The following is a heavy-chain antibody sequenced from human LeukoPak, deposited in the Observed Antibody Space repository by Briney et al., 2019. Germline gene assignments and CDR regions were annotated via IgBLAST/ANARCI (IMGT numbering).Heavy chain of an antibody. CDR2: ISSSSSYI. D-gene: IGHD2-15*01. CDR1: GFTFSSYS. CDR3: ARVTTPYYYYYGMDV. J-gene: IGHJ6*02. Sequence: PGGSLRLSCAASGFTFSSYSMNWGRQAPGKGLEWVSSISSSSSYIYYADSVKGRFTISRDNAKNSLYLQMNGLRAEDTAVYYCARVTTPYYYYYGMDVWGQGTTVTVSS. V-gene: IGHV3-21*01.